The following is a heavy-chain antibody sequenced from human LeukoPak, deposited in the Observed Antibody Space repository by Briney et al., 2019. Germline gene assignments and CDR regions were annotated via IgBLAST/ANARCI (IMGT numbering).Heavy chain of an antibody. CDR1: GFTFSGYW. V-gene: IGHV3-7*01. D-gene: IGHD2-2*01. CDR2: IKQDGSQI. Sequence: GGSLRLSCATSGFTFSGYWMSWVRRAPGKGLEWVANIKQDGSQIFYVDSVKGRFTISRDTAKNSLSLQMNSLRAEDTAVYYCAREYCSGTSCYGYFDYWGQGTLVTVSS. CDR3: AREYCSGTSCYGYFDY. J-gene: IGHJ4*02.